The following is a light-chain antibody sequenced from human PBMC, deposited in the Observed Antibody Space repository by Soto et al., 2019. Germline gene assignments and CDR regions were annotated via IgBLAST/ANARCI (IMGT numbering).Light chain of an antibody. CDR2: DAS. J-gene: IGKJ4*01. CDR3: QQYNELPLT. CDR1: QSVRSN. V-gene: IGKV3-15*01. Sequence: EKVMTQSPATLSVSPGERATLSCRASQSVRSNLAWYQQKPGQALRLLIYDASTRATGIPARFSGSGSGTEFTLIISSLQSEDFAVYYCQQYNELPLTFGGGTKVEIK.